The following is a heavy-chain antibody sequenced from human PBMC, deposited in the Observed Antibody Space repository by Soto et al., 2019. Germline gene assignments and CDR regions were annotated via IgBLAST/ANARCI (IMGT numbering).Heavy chain of an antibody. V-gene: IGHV4-4*02. CDR1: VGSISISNW. CDR3: AREGADDYYDSSGYYFDY. CDR2: IYHSGST. D-gene: IGHD3-22*01. Sequence: PAEALCLTCAVSVGSISISNWGSWFRQPPGKGLEWIGEIYHSGSTNYNPSLKSRVTISVDKSKNQFSLKLSSVTAADTAVYYCAREGADDYYDSSGYYFDYWGQGTLVTVSS. J-gene: IGHJ4*02.